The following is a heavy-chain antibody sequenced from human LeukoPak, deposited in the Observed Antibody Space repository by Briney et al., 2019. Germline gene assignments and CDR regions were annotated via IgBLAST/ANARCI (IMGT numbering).Heavy chain of an antibody. CDR3: ERAEMATIRN. J-gene: IGHJ4*02. Sequence: GGSLRLSCAASGFTFSNNWMHWVRQAPGKGLVWVSRINTDGRTTSYADSVKARFTISRDNAKDTLYLQMNSLRAEDTAVYYCERAEMATIRNWGQGTLVTVSS. CDR1: GFTFSNNW. V-gene: IGHV3-74*01. CDR2: INTDGRTT. D-gene: IGHD5-24*01.